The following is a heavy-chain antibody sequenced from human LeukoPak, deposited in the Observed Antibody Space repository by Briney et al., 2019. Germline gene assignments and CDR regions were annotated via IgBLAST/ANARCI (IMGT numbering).Heavy chain of an antibody. Sequence: SETLSLTCSVSGGSISSSDYYWGWIRQPPGKGLEWIGNIHYSGKTYYNPSLKSRVTISIDTSKNQFSLKLSSVTAADTAVYSCAKVGDLAVAGTDNWMDPWGQGTLVTVSS. CDR3: AKVGDLAVAGTDNWMDP. D-gene: IGHD6-19*01. CDR2: IHYSGKT. CDR1: GGSISSSDYY. J-gene: IGHJ5*02. V-gene: IGHV4-39*02.